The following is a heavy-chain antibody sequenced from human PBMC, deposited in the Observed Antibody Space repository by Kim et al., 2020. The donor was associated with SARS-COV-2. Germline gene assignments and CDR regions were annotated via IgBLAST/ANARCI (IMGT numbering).Heavy chain of an antibody. CDR3: ARDPGYYYGSGSYPLDY. CDR2: INSDGSST. V-gene: IGHV3-74*01. Sequence: GGSLRLSCAASGFTFSSYWMHWVRQAPGKGLVWVSRINSDGSSTSYADSVKGRFTISRDNAKNTLYLQMNSLRAEDTAVYYCARDPGYYYGSGSYPLDYWGHGTLVTVSS. D-gene: IGHD3-10*01. CDR1: GFTFSSYW. J-gene: IGHJ4*01.